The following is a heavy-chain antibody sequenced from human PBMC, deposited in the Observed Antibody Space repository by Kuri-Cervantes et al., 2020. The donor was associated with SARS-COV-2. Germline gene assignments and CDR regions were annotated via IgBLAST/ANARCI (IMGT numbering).Heavy chain of an antibody. Sequence: SQTLSLTCAVYGGSFSGYYWTWIHQPPGKGLEWIGEINHSGSTNYNPSLKSRVTISVDTPKNQISLKLSSVTAADTAVYYCARRLWSGYSFRYYHYMDVWGKGTTVTVSS. CDR2: INHSGST. CDR1: GGSFSGYY. J-gene: IGHJ6*03. CDR3: ARRLWSGYSFRYYHYMDV. V-gene: IGHV4-34*01. D-gene: IGHD3-3*01.